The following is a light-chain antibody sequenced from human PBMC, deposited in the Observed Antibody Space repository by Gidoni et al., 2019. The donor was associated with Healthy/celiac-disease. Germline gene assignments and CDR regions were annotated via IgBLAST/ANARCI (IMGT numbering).Light chain of an antibody. CDR3: QQYDNRLFT. V-gene: IGKV1-33*01. J-gene: IGKJ3*01. CDR2: DAS. Sequence: DIQMTQSPSSRSASVGDRVTITCQASQDISNYLNWYQQKPGKAPKLLIYDASNLETGVPSRFSGSGSGTDFTFTISSLQPEDIATYYCQQYDNRLFTFGPGTKVDIK. CDR1: QDISNY.